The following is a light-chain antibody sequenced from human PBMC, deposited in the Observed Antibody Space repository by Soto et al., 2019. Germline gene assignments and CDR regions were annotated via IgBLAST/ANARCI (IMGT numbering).Light chain of an antibody. CDR2: DAS. CDR1: QSVSSY. J-gene: IGKJ2*01. Sequence: DIVLTQSPATLSLSPGERATLSCRASQSVSSYLAWYQQKPGQAPRLLIYDASNRATSIPARFSGSGSGTDFTLTISSLEPEDFAVYYCQQRSNWPPVYTFGQGTKLEIK. V-gene: IGKV3-11*01. CDR3: QQRSNWPPVYT.